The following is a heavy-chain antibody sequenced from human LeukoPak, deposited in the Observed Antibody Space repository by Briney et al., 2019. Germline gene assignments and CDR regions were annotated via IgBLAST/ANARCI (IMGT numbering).Heavy chain of an antibody. CDR3: ARASGDYYDSSGYFDY. D-gene: IGHD3-22*01. J-gene: IGHJ4*02. CDR2: ISSSGSTI. V-gene: IGHV3-11*01. CDR1: GFTFSDYY. Sequence: GWSLRLSCAASGFTFSDYYMSWIRQAPGKGLEWVSYISSSGSTIYYADSVKGRFTISRDNAKNSLYLQMNSLRAEDTAVYYCARASGDYYDSSGYFDYWGQGTLVTVSS.